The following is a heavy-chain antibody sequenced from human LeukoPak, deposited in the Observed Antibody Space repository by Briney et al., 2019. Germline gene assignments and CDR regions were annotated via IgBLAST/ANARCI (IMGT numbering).Heavy chain of an antibody. CDR1: GGSISSSTYY. CDR2: IYYSGSS. Sequence: SETLSLTCTVSGGSISSSTYYWGWIRQPPGKGLEWIGSIYYSGSSYYNPSLKSRVTISVDTSKNQFSLKLSSVTAADTAVYYCASQAPQYYDFWSGGFDYWGQGTLVTVSS. CDR3: ASQAPQYYDFWSGGFDY. D-gene: IGHD3-3*01. V-gene: IGHV4-39*01. J-gene: IGHJ4*02.